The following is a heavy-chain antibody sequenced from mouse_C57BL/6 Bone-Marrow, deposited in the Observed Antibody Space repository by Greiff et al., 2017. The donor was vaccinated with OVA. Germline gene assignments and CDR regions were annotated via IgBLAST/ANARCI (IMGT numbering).Heavy chain of an antibody. J-gene: IGHJ4*01. CDR2: ISDGGSYT. CDR3: AREDDGYLYYYAMDY. CDR1: GFTFSSYA. Sequence: EVKLVESGGGLVKPGGSLKLSCAASGFTFSSYAMSCVRQTPEKRLEWVATISDGGSYTYYPDNVKGRFTISRDNAKNNLYLQMSHLKSEDTAMYYCAREDDGYLYYYAMDYWGQGTSVTVSS. V-gene: IGHV5-4*01. D-gene: IGHD2-3*01.